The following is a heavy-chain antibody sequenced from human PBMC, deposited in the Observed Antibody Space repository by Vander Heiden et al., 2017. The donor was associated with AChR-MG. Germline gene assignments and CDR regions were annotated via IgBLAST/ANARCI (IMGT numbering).Heavy chain of an antibody. CDR3: AKGRGPFYFYGMDV. V-gene: IGHV3-23*01. CDR2: ISPSGETT. CDR1: EFSFSSYA. J-gene: IGHJ6*02. D-gene: IGHD3-16*01. Sequence: EVQLLESGGDLVQPGGSLRLSCAASEFSFSSYAMTWVRQAPGKGLEWVSAISPSGETTYYTDSVEGRFTVSRDNSKNTFYLQMNSLTAEDTAVYFCAKGRGPFYFYGMDVWGQGTTVTVSS.